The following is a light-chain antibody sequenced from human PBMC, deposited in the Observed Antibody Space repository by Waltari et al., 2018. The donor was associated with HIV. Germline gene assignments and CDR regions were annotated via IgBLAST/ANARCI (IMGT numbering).Light chain of an antibody. Sequence: VLTQSPGTLSLSPGERATLSCRASQSVSSSYLAWYQQKPGQAPRLLIYGASSRATGIPDRFSVSGSGTDFTLTISRLEPEDFAVYYCQQYGSSPRTFGQGTKVEIK. CDR1: QSVSSSY. CDR2: GAS. CDR3: QQYGSSPRT. V-gene: IGKV3-20*01. J-gene: IGKJ1*01.